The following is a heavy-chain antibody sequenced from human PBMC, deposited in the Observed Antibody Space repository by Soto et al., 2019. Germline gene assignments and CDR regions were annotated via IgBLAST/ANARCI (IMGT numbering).Heavy chain of an antibody. Sequence: QVQLQESGPGLVKPSQTLSLTCTVSGGSISTVDYWWSWIRQSPDMGLEWIGHIYDGGRTYNNPSLESRVTMSLDTSKSQLSLTLSSVSAADTAVYSCARGPSGDKVDSWGQGTLVTVSS. CDR3: ARGPSGDKVDS. J-gene: IGHJ4*02. D-gene: IGHD7-27*01. CDR1: GGSISTVDYW. V-gene: IGHV4-30-4*01. CDR2: IYDGGRT.